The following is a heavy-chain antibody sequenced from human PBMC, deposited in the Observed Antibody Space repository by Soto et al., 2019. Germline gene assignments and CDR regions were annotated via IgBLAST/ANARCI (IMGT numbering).Heavy chain of an antibody. CDR2: IWYDGSNK. Sequence: GGSLRLSCAASGFTFSSYGMHWVRQAPGKGLEWVAVIWYDGSNKYYADSVKGRFTISRDNSKNTLYLQMNSLRAEDTAVYYCARVRRQWLAGSNDAFDIWGQGTMVTVSS. V-gene: IGHV3-33*01. D-gene: IGHD6-19*01. CDR1: GFTFSSYG. J-gene: IGHJ3*02. CDR3: ARVRRQWLAGSNDAFDI.